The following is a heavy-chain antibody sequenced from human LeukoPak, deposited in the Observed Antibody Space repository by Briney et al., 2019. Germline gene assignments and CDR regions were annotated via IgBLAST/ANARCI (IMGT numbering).Heavy chain of an antibody. V-gene: IGHV3-23*01. D-gene: IGHD5-12*01. CDR2: IRGSGGTP. Sequence: GGSLRLSCAASGFTFSNYAMAWVRQAPGKGLEWVSGIRGSGGTPYYADSVKGRFTISRDNSKNTLYLQMNSLRAEDTAAYYCARAVGYSGYQSFDYWGQGTLVTVSS. CDR3: ARAVGYSGYQSFDY. J-gene: IGHJ4*02. CDR1: GFTFSNYA.